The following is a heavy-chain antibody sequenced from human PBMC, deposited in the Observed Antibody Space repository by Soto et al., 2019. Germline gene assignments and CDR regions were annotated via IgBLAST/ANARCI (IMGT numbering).Heavy chain of an antibody. D-gene: IGHD6-13*01. V-gene: IGHV4-38-2*01. CDR3: ARVDRSSWTPNFFES. J-gene: IGHJ4*02. CDR1: GYSINSGYY. CDR2: IYHSGST. Sequence: PSETLSITCDVSGYSINSGYYWGWIRQPQGEGLEWIGTIYHSGSTFYNPSLKSRATISVDTSKNQLSLKLRSVTAADTALYYCARVDRSSWTPNFFESWGQGTEVTVSS.